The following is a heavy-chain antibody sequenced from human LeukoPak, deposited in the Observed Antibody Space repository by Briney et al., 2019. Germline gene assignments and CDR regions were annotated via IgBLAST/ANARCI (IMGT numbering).Heavy chain of an antibody. Sequence: ASVTVSCKASGYTFTSYNVHWVRQAPGQGAEWMGIINPSGGSTNLAQNFQGRLTMTRDTSTNTVFRGVTSLRSEDTAVYYCARVTMVGDYLDSWGQGTLVTVSS. CDR2: INPSGGST. CDR3: ARVTMVGDYLDS. CDR1: GYTFTSYN. D-gene: IGHD4/OR15-4a*01. V-gene: IGHV1-46*01. J-gene: IGHJ4*02.